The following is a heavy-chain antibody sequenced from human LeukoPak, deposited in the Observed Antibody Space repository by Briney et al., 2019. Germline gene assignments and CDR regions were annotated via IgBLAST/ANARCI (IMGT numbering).Heavy chain of an antibody. CDR1: GFTFSSYE. D-gene: IGHD6-19*01. CDR3: ARSSGWYTGFDF. Sequence: GRSLRLSCAASGFTFSSYEMNWVRQAPGKGLEWVSYISSGGSSIYYADSVKGRFTISRDNAKNSLYLQMNSLRAEDTAVYYCARSSGWYTGFDFWGQGTLVTVSS. J-gene: IGHJ4*02. CDR2: ISSGGSSI. V-gene: IGHV3-48*03.